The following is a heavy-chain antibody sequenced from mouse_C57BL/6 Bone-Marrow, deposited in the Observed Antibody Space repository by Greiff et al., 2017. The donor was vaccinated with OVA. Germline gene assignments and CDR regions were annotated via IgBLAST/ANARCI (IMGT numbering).Heavy chain of an antibody. D-gene: IGHD1-1*02. CDR2: IDPENGDT. V-gene: IGHV14-4*01. Sequence: VQLQQSGAELVRPGASVKLSCTASGFNIKDDYMHWVKQRPEQGLEWIGWIDPENGDTEYASKFQGKATITADTSSNTAYLKRSSLTSEDTAVYYCTSFGNFDYWGQGTTLTVSS. CDR3: TSFGNFDY. CDR1: GFNIKDDY. J-gene: IGHJ2*01.